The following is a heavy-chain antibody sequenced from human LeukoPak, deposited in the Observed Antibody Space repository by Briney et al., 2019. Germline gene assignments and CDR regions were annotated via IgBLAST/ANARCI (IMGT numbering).Heavy chain of an antibody. CDR2: IKQDGSEK. CDR3: ARGGDYGDYVLAFDI. CDR1: GFTFSSYW. J-gene: IGHJ3*02. Sequence: GGSLRLSCAASGFTFSSYWMSWVRQAPGKGLEWVANIKQDGSEKYYVDSVKGRFTISRDNAKNSLYLQMNSLRAEDTAVYYCARGGDYGDYVLAFDIWGQGTMVTVSS. D-gene: IGHD4-17*01. V-gene: IGHV3-7*01.